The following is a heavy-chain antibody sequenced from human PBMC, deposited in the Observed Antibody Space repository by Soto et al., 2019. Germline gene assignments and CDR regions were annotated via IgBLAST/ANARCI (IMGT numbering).Heavy chain of an antibody. Sequence: QVQLQESGPGLVKPSETLSLTCSVSGASISSDYWSWIRQPPGKGLEWMGYIYYSGSTNYNPSLTHRVTISINTSEHQFSLNLSSVTAADTAVYYCASGGDYGRFDYWGQGTLVTVSS. CDR1: GASISSDY. J-gene: IGHJ4*02. CDR2: IYYSGST. D-gene: IGHD3-10*01. V-gene: IGHV4-59*01. CDR3: ASGGDYGRFDY.